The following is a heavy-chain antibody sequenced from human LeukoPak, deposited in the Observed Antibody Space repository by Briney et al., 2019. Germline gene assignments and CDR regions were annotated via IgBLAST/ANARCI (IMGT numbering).Heavy chain of an antibody. V-gene: IGHV3-48*01. CDR3: ASCSSTNCY. CDR2: ITGSSSTI. Sequence: PGGSLRLSCAASGLTFSSYAMSWVRQAPGKGLEWVSFITGSSSTIYYADSVKGRFTISRDNAKNSLYLQMNSLRAEDTAVYYCASCSSTNCYWGQGTLVTVSS. D-gene: IGHD2-2*01. J-gene: IGHJ4*02. CDR1: GLTFSSYA.